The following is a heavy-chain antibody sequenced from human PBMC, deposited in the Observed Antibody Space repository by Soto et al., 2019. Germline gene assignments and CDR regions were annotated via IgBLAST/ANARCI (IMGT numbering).Heavy chain of an antibody. Sequence: PGESLKISCKCSGYSFTSYWIGWVRQMPGKGLEWMGIIYPGDSDTRYSPSFQGQVTISADKSISTAYLQWSSLKASDTAMYYCARRGSGSYYYYYGMDVWGQGTTVTVSS. D-gene: IGHD3-10*01. CDR1: GYSFTSYW. CDR3: ARRGSGSYYYYYGMDV. CDR2: IYPGDSDT. J-gene: IGHJ6*02. V-gene: IGHV5-51*01.